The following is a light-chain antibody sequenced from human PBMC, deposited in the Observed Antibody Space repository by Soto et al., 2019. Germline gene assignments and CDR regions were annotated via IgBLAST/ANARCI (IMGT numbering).Light chain of an antibody. CDR1: TSNIGTYF. V-gene: IGLV1-47*01. CDR2: NND. Sequence: QTVVTQPPSASGTPGQRVTISCSGSTSNIGTYFVYWYQHLPGTAPKLLIYNNDQRPSGVPDRFSGAKSATSASLVISGLRAEAVADYYCAAWDDRLSGLFGGGTKLTVL. J-gene: IGLJ2*01. CDR3: AAWDDRLSGL.